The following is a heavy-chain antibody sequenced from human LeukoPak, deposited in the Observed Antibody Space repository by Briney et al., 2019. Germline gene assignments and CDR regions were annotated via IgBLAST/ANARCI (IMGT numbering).Heavy chain of an antibody. CDR3: ARSPDSSGYWDAFDI. CDR1: GGSISGYY. V-gene: IGHV4-59*08. D-gene: IGHD3-22*01. CDR2: ISYSGSA. Sequence: SETLSHTCTVSGGSISGYYWSWIRQPPGKGLEWIGYISYSGSADYNPSLKSRVTISVDTSKNKFSLKLTSVTAADTAVYYCARSPDSSGYWDAFDIWGQGTMVTVSS. J-gene: IGHJ3*02.